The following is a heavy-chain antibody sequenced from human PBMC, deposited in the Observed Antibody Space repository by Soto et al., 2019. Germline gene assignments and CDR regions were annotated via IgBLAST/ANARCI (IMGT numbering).Heavy chain of an antibody. V-gene: IGHV3-30*04. J-gene: IGHJ6*03. Sequence: GGSLNPPGEALGLTSITLAMTWARKAPGKGWEGWPVKSYDVSNKYYADPVKGRFTISRDNSKNPLYLQMNSLRAEDTAVYYCARDSAVTGDYYYYYMDVWGKGTTVTVSS. CDR2: KSYDVSNK. CDR1: GLTSITLA. CDR3: ARDSAVTGDYYYYYMDV. D-gene: IGHD7-27*01.